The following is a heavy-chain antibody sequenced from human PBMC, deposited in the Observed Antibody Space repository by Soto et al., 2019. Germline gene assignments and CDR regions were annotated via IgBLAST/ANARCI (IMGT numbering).Heavy chain of an antibody. CDR2: IFHSGST. CDR3: ARRIYGDWYFDL. Sequence: QVQLQESSPGLVKPSGTLSLTCAVSGVSISSTNWWSWVRQSPGKGLEWIGEIFHSGSTNSNPSLKSRVTMSLDASNNQFSLKLSSVTAADMAVYYCARRIYGDWYFDLWGRGTLVTVSS. D-gene: IGHD3-16*01. V-gene: IGHV4-4*02. J-gene: IGHJ2*01. CDR1: GVSISSTNW.